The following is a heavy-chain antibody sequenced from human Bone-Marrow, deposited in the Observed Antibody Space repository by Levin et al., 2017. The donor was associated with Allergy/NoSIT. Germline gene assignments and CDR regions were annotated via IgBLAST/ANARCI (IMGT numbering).Heavy chain of an antibody. Sequence: SVKVSCKASRGTFSSYGINWVRQAPGQGLEWMGGLVPNFGTANYAQKFQGRATFTADETTITAYMELSSLRSDDTAGYYCAREQLGGNQLLRSPTRAYESWGQGTLVSVTS. CDR3: AREQLGGNQLLRSPTRAYES. CDR1: RGTFSSYG. J-gene: IGHJ5*02. D-gene: IGHD2-2*01. CDR2: LVPNFGTA. V-gene: IGHV1-69*13.